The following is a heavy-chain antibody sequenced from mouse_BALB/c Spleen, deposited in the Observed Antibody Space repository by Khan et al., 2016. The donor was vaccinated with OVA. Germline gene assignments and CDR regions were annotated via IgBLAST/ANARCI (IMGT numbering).Heavy chain of an antibody. CDR2: ILPNTGGT. CDR1: GYTFTDYN. CDR3: ARAGYGSFGF. J-gene: IGHJ3*01. D-gene: IGHD1-2*01. Sequence: VQLKESGPELVKPGASVKISCKASGYTFTDYNMDWVRQSQGESLEWIGYILPNTGGTGYNQKFKTKATLTVDSSSSTAYMGFRNLTSDDSAVYFCARAGYGSFGFWGQGTLVTVSA. V-gene: IGHV1S29*02.